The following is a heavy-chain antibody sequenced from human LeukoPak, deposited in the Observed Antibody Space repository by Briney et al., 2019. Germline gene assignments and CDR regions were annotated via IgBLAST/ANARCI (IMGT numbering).Heavy chain of an antibody. CDR1: GFTFSSYW. CDR3: AREGVSSSPNFDY. J-gene: IGHJ4*02. Sequence: PGGSLRLSCAASGFTFSSYWMSWVRQAPGKGLEWVANIKQDGSEKYYVDSVKGRFTISRDNAKNSLYLQMNSLRAEDTAVYYCAREGVSSSPNFDYWGQGTLVTVSS. D-gene: IGHD6-6*01. V-gene: IGHV3-7*03. CDR2: IKQDGSEK.